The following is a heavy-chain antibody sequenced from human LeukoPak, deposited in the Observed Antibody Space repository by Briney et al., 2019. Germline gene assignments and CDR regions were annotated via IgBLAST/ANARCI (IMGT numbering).Heavy chain of an antibody. Sequence: GGSLRLSCAASGFTFSSYAMSWVRQAPGKGLEWVSVIYSGGSTYYADSVKGRFTISRDNSKNTLYLQMNSLRAEDTAVYFCARGHSITVAAYTQIDYWGQGTLVTVSS. CDR2: IYSGGST. J-gene: IGHJ4*02. CDR3: ARGHSITVAAYTQIDY. D-gene: IGHD6-19*01. CDR1: GFTFSSYA. V-gene: IGHV3-66*01.